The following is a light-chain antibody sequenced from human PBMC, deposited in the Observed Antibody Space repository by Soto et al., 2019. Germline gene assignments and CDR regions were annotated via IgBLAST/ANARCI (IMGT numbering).Light chain of an antibody. J-gene: IGKJ2*03. CDR3: QQYGNGNSPRYS. Sequence: EIVLTQSPGTLSLSLGERATLSCRASQSVSTNYLAWYQQKPGQAPRLLIYETSSRATGIPDRFSGSGSGTDFTLSISRPEPEDFAVYYCQQYGNGNSPRYSFGQGTRLEIK. CDR2: ETS. CDR1: QSVSTNY. V-gene: IGKV3-20*01.